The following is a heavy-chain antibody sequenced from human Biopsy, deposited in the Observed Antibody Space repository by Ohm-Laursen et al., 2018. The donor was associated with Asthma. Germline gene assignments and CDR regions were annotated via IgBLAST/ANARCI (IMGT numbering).Heavy chain of an antibody. V-gene: IGHV3-53*01. Sequence: GSLRLSCAASGFAVGRDHMFWVRQAPGKGLEWVSVIYSGGGTYYADSVQGRVTISRDNSKNTLSLQMNSLRAEDTAVYYCARAYGGSFFSGSFDIWGQGTMVTVSS. D-gene: IGHD4-23*01. CDR1: GFAVGRDH. J-gene: IGHJ3*02. CDR3: ARAYGGSFFSGSFDI. CDR2: IYSGGGT.